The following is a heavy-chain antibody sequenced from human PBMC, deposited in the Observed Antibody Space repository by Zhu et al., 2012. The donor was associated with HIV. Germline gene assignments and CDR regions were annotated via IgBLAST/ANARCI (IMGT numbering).Heavy chain of an antibody. CDR2: VYYSGDT. V-gene: IGHV4-39*01. CDR3: AKSRTSGWHSYAFDV. J-gene: IGHJ3*01. Sequence: QVQLQGSGPRLLKPSETLSLTCTVSGGSITDPGYFWAWIRQPPGKGLEWIGSVYYSGDTYDSPSLKSRLTISVDTSKNQFSLQLRSLTAADTAVYYCAKSRTSGWHSYAFDVWGQGRVVSVSS. CDR1: GGSITDPGYF. D-gene: IGHD6-19*01.